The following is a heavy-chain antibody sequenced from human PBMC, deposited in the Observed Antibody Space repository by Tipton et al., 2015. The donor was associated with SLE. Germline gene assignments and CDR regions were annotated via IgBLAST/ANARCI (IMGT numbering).Heavy chain of an antibody. CDR3: ARGYSSSWYLPDAFDI. CDR2: IYYSGST. V-gene: IGHV4-61*01. CDR1: GYSISSGYY. Sequence: TLSLTCAVSGYSISSGYYWSWIRQPPGKGLEWIGYIYYSGSTNYNPSLKSRVTISVDTSKNQFSLKLSSVTAADTAVYYCARGYSSSWYLPDAFDIWGQGTMVTVSS. J-gene: IGHJ3*02. D-gene: IGHD6-13*01.